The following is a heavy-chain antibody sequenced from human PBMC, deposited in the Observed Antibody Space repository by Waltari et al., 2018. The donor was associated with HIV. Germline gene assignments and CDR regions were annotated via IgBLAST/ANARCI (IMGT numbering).Heavy chain of an antibody. V-gene: IGHV4-39*01. CDR1: GGSISSSSYY. CDR2: IYYSGNT. D-gene: IGHD2-2*01. CDR3: ALIAVVPAAKLNWFDP. Sequence: QLQLQESGPGLVKPSETLSLTCTVSGGSISSSSYYWGWIRQPPGKGLEWIGSIYYSGNTYFNPSLKSRVTISVDTSKNQFSLKLSSVTAADTAVYYCALIAVVPAAKLNWFDPWGQGTLVTVSS. J-gene: IGHJ5*02.